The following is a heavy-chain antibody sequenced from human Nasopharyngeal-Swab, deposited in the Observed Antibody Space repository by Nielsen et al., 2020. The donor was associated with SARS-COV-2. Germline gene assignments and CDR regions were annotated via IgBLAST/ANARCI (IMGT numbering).Heavy chain of an antibody. D-gene: IGHD6-19*01. CDR2: IYSGGRT. V-gene: IGHV3-53*01. CDR3: ATPGYSSGWFIGHLGY. Sequence: GESLKISCAASGFTVSSNYMSWVRQAPGKGLEWVSVIYSGGRTYYADSVKGRFTISRDNSKNTLYLQMNSLRAEDTAVYYCATPGYSSGWFIGHLGYWGQGTLVTVSS. CDR1: GFTVSSNY. J-gene: IGHJ4*02.